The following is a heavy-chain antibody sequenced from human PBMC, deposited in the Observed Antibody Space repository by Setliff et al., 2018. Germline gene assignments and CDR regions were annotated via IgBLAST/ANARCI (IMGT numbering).Heavy chain of an antibody. CDR3: AKVXGLELDGTVCSFDX. CDR2: XXXSGGT. J-gene: IGHJ4*02. CDR1: GGSISSGGYX. D-gene: IGHD6-19*01. Sequence: PSETLSLTCTVSGGSISSGGYXXXXXXXXXGKGLXXXXXXXXSGGTYANPSLXXRVTCCVDTSKNQFSLKLSSVTAAATAVYYCAKVXGLELDGTVCSFDXXGQGXLVTX. V-gene: IGHV4-39*07.